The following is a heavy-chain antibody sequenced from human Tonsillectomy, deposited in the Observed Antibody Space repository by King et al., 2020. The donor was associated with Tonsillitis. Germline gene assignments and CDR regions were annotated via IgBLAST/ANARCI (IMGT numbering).Heavy chain of an antibody. Sequence: VQLPQWGAGLLKPSETLSLTCAVYGGSFSGYYWSWIRQPPGKGLEWIGEINHSGSTNYNPSLKSRVTISVDTSKNQFSLKLSSVTAADTAVYYCARGLSDYYYYMDVWGKGTTVTVSS. V-gene: IGHV4-34*01. CDR1: GGSFSGYY. CDR3: ARGLSDYYYYMDV. J-gene: IGHJ6*03. CDR2: INHSGST.